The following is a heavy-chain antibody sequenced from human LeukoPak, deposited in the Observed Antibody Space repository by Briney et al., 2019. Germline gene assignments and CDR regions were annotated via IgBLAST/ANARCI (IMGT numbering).Heavy chain of an antibody. V-gene: IGHV3-30*03. CDR2: MSYDGSTK. CDR3: ARVRYGSGSYSY. D-gene: IGHD3-10*01. J-gene: IGHJ4*02. Sequence: GGSLRLSCAASGFIFRTYGMHWVRQAPGKGLEWVAVMSYDGSTKYYGDPVKGRFTISRDNSKNMLYLQMNSLRAEDTAVYYCARVRYGSGSYSYWGQGTLVTVSS. CDR1: GFIFRTYG.